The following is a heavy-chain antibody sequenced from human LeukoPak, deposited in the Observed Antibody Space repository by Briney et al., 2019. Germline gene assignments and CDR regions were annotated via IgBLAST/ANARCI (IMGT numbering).Heavy chain of an antibody. Sequence: ASVKVSCKASGYTFTGYYMHWVRQAPGQGLERMGRINPNSGGTNYAQKFQRRITMTRDTSISTAYMELSRLRSDDTAVYYCARDFVAAVSNWFDPWGQGTLVTVSS. D-gene: IGHD6-13*01. J-gene: IGHJ5*02. CDR1: GYTFTGYY. CDR3: ARDFVAAVSNWFDP. V-gene: IGHV1-2*06. CDR2: INPNSGGT.